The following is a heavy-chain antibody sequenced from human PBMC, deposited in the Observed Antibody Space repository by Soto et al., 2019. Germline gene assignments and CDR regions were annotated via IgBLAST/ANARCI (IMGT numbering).Heavy chain of an antibody. V-gene: IGHV1-69*02. CDR3: ARGSPIVVVVAATPGDNWFDP. D-gene: IGHD2-15*01. Sequence: SVKVSCKASGGTFSSYTISWVLQAPGQGLEWMGRIIPILGIANYAQKFQGRVTITADKSTSTAYMELSSLRSEDTAVYYCARGSPIVVVVAATPGDNWFDPWGQGTLVTVSS. CDR2: IIPILGIA. J-gene: IGHJ5*02. CDR1: GGTFSSYT.